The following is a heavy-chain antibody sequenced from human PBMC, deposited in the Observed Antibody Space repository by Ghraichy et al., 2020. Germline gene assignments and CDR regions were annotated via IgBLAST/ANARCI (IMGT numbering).Heavy chain of an antibody. D-gene: IGHD3-3*01. CDR1: GGSISSSSYY. Sequence: SETLSLTCTVSGGSISSSSYYWGWIRQPPGKGLEWIGSIYYSGSTYYNPSLKSRVTISVDTSKNQFSLKLSSVTAADTAVYYCARHLRFLEWLLMGFDPWGQGTLVTVSS. J-gene: IGHJ5*02. V-gene: IGHV4-39*01. CDR2: IYYSGST. CDR3: ARHLRFLEWLLMGFDP.